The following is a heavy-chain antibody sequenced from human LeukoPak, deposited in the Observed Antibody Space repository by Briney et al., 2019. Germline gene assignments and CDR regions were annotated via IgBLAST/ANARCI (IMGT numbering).Heavy chain of an antibody. CDR2: IYYSGST. J-gene: IGHJ6*02. CDR3: ARDRPYYDILTGYSYYYYGMDV. CDR1: GVSISSYY. D-gene: IGHD3-9*01. Sequence: SETLSLTCTVSGVSISSYYWSWIRQPPGKGLEWIGYIYYSGSTNYNPSLKSRVTISVDTSKNQFSLKLSSVTAADTAVYYCARDRPYYDILTGYSYYYYGMDVWGQGTTVTVSS. V-gene: IGHV4-59*01.